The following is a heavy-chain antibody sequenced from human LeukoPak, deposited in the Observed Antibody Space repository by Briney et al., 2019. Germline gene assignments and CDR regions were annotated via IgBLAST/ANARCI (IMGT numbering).Heavy chain of an antibody. CDR2: ISYSGTT. CDR1: GGSISSSDYY. V-gene: IGHV4-39*07. D-gene: IGHD6-6*01. CDR3: ARDSKETMYSSSSGFDY. J-gene: IGHJ4*02. Sequence: PSETLSLTCTVSGGSISSSDYYWGWIRQPPGKELDWIVSISYSGTTYYDPSLKSRVTISVDTSKNQFSLKLSSVTAADTAVYYCARDSKETMYSSSSGFDYWGLGALVTVSS.